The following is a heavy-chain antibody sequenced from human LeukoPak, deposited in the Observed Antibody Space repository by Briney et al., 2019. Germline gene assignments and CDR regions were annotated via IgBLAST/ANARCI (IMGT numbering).Heavy chain of an antibody. Sequence: GGSLRIYCAASGFTLSSYAMSWVRQAPGKLLQWVPAISGSVGSTYYADSVKGRFTISRDNSKNTLYLQMNSLRAEDTAVYYCAKSVFRFFECFQNYGMDVWGQGTTVTVSS. J-gene: IGHJ6*02. D-gene: IGHD3-3*01. CDR3: AKSVFRFFECFQNYGMDV. CDR2: ISGSVGST. V-gene: IGHV3-23*01. CDR1: GFTLSSYA.